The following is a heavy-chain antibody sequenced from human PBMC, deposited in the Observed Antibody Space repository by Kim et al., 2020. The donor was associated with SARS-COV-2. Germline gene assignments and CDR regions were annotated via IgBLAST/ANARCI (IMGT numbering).Heavy chain of an antibody. V-gene: IGHV1-8*01. D-gene: IGHD3-9*01. CDR2: MNPNSGNT. Sequence: ASVKVSCKASGYTFTSYDINWVRQATGQGLEWMGWMNPNSGNTGYAQKFQGRVTMTRNTSISTAYMELSSLRSEDTAVYYCARGSSQLRYFDWLLYRVHKTTQDQFDPWGQGTLAT. CDR1: GYTFTSYD. CDR3: ARGSSQLRYFDWLLYRVHKTTQDQFDP. J-gene: IGHJ5*02.